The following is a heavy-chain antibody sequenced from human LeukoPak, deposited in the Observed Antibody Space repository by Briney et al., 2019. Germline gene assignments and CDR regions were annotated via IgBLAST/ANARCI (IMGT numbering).Heavy chain of an antibody. V-gene: IGHV3-7*01. J-gene: IGHJ4*02. CDR1: GFSVFSSY. CDR3: ARERDGRFFDY. Sequence: GGSLRLSCEASGFSVFSSYMTWVRQAPGKGLEWVANINQDGSEKYFVDSVKCRFTLSRDNAKNSLHLQMHTLRGEATAVYYCARERDGRFFDYWGQGTLVTVSS. D-gene: IGHD5-24*01. CDR2: INQDGSEK.